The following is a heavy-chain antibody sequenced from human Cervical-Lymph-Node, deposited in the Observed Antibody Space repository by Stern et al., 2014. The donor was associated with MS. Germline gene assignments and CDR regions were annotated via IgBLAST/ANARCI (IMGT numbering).Heavy chain of an antibody. CDR2: ISFDGSNK. D-gene: IGHD2/OR15-2a*01. Sequence: EQLVESGGGVVQPGRSLRLSCTASGFTFDHYGIHWVRQAPGRGLEWVALISFDGSNKYYARSVRGRFTISRDNSKNTLYLQMNNLKPEDTATYYCAKLYAPMDPDFDSWGQGTRVTVSS. CDR3: AKLYAPMDPDFDS. V-gene: IGHV3-30*18. CDR1: GFTFDHYG. J-gene: IGHJ4*02.